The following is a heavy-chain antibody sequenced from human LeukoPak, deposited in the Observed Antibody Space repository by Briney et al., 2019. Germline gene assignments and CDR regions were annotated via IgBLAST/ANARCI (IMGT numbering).Heavy chain of an antibody. V-gene: IGHV3-72*01. CDR3: TRVRHGDYFDY. D-gene: IGHD4-17*01. Sequence: GGSLRLSCAASGFSISDHYMDWVRQAPGKGREWVGRVRNKPNGYTTEYGTSVKGRFTISRDDSKNSLYLQMNSLTSEDTAVYYCTRVRHGDYFDYWGQGTLVSVSS. J-gene: IGHJ4*02. CDR2: VRNKPNGYTT. CDR1: GFSISDHY.